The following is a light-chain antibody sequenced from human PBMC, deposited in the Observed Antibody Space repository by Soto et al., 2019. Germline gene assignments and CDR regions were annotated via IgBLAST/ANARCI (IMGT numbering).Light chain of an antibody. CDR1: QGVSRK. Sequence: DIVMTQSPATLSVAPGARVTFSCRASQGVSRKLAWYQHKPGQAPRLLISGASTGATGIPARFSGSGSGTELTITISSLQSEDCDVYYCQQYNNWPITFGQGTRLEIK. CDR2: GAS. V-gene: IGKV3-15*01. CDR3: QQYNNWPIT. J-gene: IGKJ5*01.